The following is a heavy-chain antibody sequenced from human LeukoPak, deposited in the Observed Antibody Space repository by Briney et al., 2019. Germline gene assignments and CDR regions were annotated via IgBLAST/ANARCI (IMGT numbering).Heavy chain of an antibody. CDR2: ISADGGTT. J-gene: IGHJ4*02. V-gene: IGHV3-48*04. D-gene: IGHD3-16*01. CDR3: ATVNFYYDDSGYLPFDH. CDR1: GFTFRTYS. Sequence: GGSLRLSCEASGFTFRTYSMNWVRQAPGKGLEWISYISADGGTTNYADSVKCRFTMSRDNAQNSLILQMEGLKVEDTAVYYGATVNFYYDDSGYLPFDHWGQGTLVVISS.